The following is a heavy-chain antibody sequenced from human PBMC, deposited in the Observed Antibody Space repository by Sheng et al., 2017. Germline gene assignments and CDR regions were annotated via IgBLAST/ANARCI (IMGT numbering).Heavy chain of an antibody. J-gene: IGHJ4*02. CDR1: GLTFSSYA. V-gene: IGHV3-23*01. CDR3: AKDRDRLATGGRVVLDY. Sequence: EVQLLESGGGLVQPGESLRLSCAASGLTFSSYAMTWVRQTPGKGLEWVSAISGSGGTTYYADSVKGRFTISRDNSKNTLYLQMNSLRAEDTAIYYCAKDRDRLATGGRVVLDYWGQGTLVTVSS. CDR2: ISGSGGTT. D-gene: IGHD6-13*01.